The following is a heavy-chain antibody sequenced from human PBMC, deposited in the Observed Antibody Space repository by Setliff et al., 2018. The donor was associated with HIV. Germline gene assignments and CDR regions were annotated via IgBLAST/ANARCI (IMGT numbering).Heavy chain of an antibody. V-gene: IGHV5-10-1*01. J-gene: IGHJ6*03. CDR1: GYSFTSYW. CDR3: ARYYYDSSSRSYYYYYYMDV. Sequence: SLKIYCKGSGYSFTSYWISWVRQMPGKGLEWMGRIDPSDSYTNYSPSFQGHVTLSADKSISTAYLQWSSLKALDTAMYYCARYYYDSSSRSYYYYYYMDVWGKGTTVTVSS. D-gene: IGHD3-22*01. CDR2: IDPSDSYT.